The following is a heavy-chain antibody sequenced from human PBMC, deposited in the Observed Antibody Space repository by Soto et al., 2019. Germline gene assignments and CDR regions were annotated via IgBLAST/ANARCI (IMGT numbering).Heavy chain of an antibody. D-gene: IGHD3-10*01. CDR3: AREPHYYGSGSYCDY. CDR1: GYTFTSYY. CDR2: INPSGGST. Sequence: QVQLVQSGAEVKKPGASVKVSCKASGYTFTSYYMHWVRQAPGQGLEWMGIINPSGGSTSYAQKFQGRVTMTRDTSTSTVYMELSSLRSEDTAVYYCAREPHYYGSGSYCDYWGQGTLVTVSS. V-gene: IGHV1-46*01. J-gene: IGHJ4*02.